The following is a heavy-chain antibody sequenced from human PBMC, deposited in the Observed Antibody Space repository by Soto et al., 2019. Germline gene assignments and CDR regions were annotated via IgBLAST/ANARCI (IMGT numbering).Heavy chain of an antibody. CDR2: ISGSGGTT. D-gene: IGHD1-26*01. CDR3: AKLRGGSSYDAFDI. V-gene: IGHV3-23*01. CDR1: GFTFSSYA. J-gene: IGHJ3*02. Sequence: GGSLRLSGAASGFTFSSYAMSWVRQAPGKGLEWVSDISGSGGTTYYADSVKGRFTISRDNSKNTLNLQMNSLRAEDTAVYYCAKLRGGSSYDAFDICGQGTLVTVSS.